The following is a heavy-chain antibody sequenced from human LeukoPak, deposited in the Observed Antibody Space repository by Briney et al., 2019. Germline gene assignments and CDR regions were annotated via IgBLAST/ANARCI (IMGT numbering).Heavy chain of an antibody. D-gene: IGHD3-3*01. CDR3: ARTITIFGVVIRRDNWFDP. CDR1: GGTFSSYT. V-gene: IGHV1-69*02. CDR2: IIPILGIA. J-gene: IGHJ5*02. Sequence: SVKVSCKAYGGTFSSYTISWVRQAPGQGLEWMGRIIPILGIANYGQTLQGRVTITADKSTSTAYMELSSLRSEDTAVYYCARTITIFGVVIRRDNWFDPWGQGTLVTVSS.